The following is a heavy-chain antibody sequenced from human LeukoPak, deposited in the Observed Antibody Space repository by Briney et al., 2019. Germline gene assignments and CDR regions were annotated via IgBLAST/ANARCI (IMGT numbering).Heavy chain of an antibody. J-gene: IGHJ4*02. D-gene: IGHD3-22*01. Sequence: GGSLRLSCAAPGFTFDDYGMSWVRQAPGKGLEWVSGINWNGGSTGYADSVKGRFTIPRDNAKNSLYLQMNSLRAEDTALYYCARGRLYYYDSSGYLLMDYFDYWGLGTLVTVSS. V-gene: IGHV3-20*04. CDR2: INWNGGST. CDR1: GFTFDDYG. CDR3: ARGRLYYYDSSGYLLMDYFDY.